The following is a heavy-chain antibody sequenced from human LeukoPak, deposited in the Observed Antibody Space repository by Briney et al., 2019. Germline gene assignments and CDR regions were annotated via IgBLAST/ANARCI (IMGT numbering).Heavy chain of an antibody. D-gene: IGHD3-22*01. CDR3: ARGRDYYDSSGYYPPYYFDY. Sequence: PSETLSLTCAVYGGSFSGYYWSWIRQPPGKGLEWIGEINHSGSTNYNPSLKSRGTISVDTSKNQFSLKLSSVTAADTAVYYCARGRDYYDSSGYYPPYYFDYWGQGTLVTVSS. J-gene: IGHJ4*02. CDR2: INHSGST. CDR1: GGSFSGYY. V-gene: IGHV4-34*01.